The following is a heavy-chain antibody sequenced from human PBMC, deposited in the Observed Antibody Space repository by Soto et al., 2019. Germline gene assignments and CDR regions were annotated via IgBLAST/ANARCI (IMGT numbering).Heavy chain of an antibody. J-gene: IGHJ4*02. CDR1: GFTFSSNA. D-gene: IGHD3-3*01. V-gene: IGHV3-23*01. Sequence: GSLRLSCAASGFTFSSNALSWVRLAPGKGLEWVSGISAIGRNAFYADSVRGRFTVSRDNANGTLSLQMNSLKVEDTAVYYCASGGYFDLWRGFSPHDYWGQGTLVTVSS. CDR3: ASGGYFDLWRGFSPHDY. CDR2: ISAIGRNA.